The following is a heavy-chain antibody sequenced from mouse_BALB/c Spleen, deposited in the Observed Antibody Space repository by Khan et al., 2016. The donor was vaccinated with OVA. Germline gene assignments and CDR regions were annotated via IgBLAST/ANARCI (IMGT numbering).Heavy chain of an antibody. CDR3: TNGNYGWFAY. D-gene: IGHD2-1*01. V-gene: IGHV5-9-1*01. Sequence: EVELVESGGGLVEPGGSLKLSCAASGFTFSSFVMSWVRQTPEKRLEWVATIGSAATYTYYPDSVKGRFTISRDNAKNTLYLQMNSLRSDDTAIYYCTNGNYGWFAYWGQGTLVTVST. CDR1: GFTFSSFV. CDR2: IGSAATYT. J-gene: IGHJ3*01.